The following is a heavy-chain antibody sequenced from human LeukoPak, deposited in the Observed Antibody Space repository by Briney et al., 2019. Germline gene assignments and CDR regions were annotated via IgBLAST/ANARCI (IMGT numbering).Heavy chain of an antibody. CDR2: ISSSGNTI. CDR3: ARDGGIVVVPAAIPDAFDI. V-gene: IGHV3-11*04. CDR1: GFTFSDYY. D-gene: IGHD2-2*01. Sequence: PGGSLRLSCAASGFTFSDYYMSWIRQAPGKGLEWVSYISSSGNTIYYADSLKGRFTISRDNAKNSLYLQMNSLRAEDTAVYYCARDGGIVVVPAAIPDAFDIWGQGTMVTVSS. J-gene: IGHJ3*02.